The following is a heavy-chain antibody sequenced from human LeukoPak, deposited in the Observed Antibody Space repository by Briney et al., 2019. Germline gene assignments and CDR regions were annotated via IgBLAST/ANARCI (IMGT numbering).Heavy chain of an antibody. D-gene: IGHD6-13*01. V-gene: IGHV4-59*01. CDR1: GGSISSYY. J-gene: IGHJ5*02. CDR3: ARDLAAAGTIDP. CDR2: IYYSGST. Sequence: PSETLSLTCTVSGGSISSYYWSWIRQPPGKGLEWIGYIYYSGSTNYNPSLKSRVTISVDTSKNQFSLKLRSVTAADTAVYYCARDLAAAGTIDPWGQGTLVTVSS.